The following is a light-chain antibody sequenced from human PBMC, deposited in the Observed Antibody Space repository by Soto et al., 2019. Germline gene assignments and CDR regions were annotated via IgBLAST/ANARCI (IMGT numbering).Light chain of an antibody. CDR1: SSNIGSNT. V-gene: IGLV1-44*01. CDR3: AAWDDSLNGYV. CDR2: SNN. Sequence: QSGLTQPPAASGTPWQRVTISCSGSSSNIGSNTVNWYQQLPGTAPKLLIYSNNQRPSGVPDRFSGSKSGTSASLAISGLQSEDEADYYCAAWDDSLNGYVFGTGTKVTVL. J-gene: IGLJ1*01.